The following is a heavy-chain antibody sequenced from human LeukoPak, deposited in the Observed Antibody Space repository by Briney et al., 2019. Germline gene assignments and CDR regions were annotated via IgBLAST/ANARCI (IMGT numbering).Heavy chain of an antibody. CDR1: GGSLSSYY. D-gene: IGHD3-9*01. CDR3: ARGLMFYDILSAYYTFPYFDF. Sequence: SETLSLTCTVSGGSLSSYYWTWIRQPPRKGLEWIGYIYYSGSTNYNPSPHSRVTISGDTSKNQFPLKLSSVTVADTAVYYCARGLMFYDILSAYYTFPYFDFWGRGARVSVST. CDR2: IYYSGST. J-gene: IGHJ4*02. V-gene: IGHV4-59*01.